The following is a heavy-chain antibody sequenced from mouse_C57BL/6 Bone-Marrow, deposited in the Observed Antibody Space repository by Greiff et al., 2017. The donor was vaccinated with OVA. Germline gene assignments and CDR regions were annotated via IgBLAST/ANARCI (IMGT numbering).Heavy chain of an antibody. CDR2: ISYDGSN. CDR1: GYSITSGYY. Sequence: EVKLMESGPGLVKPSQSLSLTCSVTGYSITSGYYWNWIRQFPGNKLEWMGYISYDGSNNYNPSLKNRISITRDTSKNQFFLKLNSVTTEDTATYYCARVYGSSYGWYFDVWGTGTTVTVSS. J-gene: IGHJ1*03. V-gene: IGHV3-6*01. CDR3: ARVYGSSYGWYFDV. D-gene: IGHD1-1*01.